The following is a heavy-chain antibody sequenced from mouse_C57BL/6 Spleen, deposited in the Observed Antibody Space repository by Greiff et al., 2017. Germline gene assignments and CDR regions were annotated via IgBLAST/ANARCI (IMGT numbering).Heavy chain of an antibody. J-gene: IGHJ4*01. Sequence: QVQLQQSGPGLVQPSQSLSITCTVSGFSLTSYGVHWVRQSPGKGLEWLGVIWSGGSTDYNAAFISRLSISKDNSKSQVFFKMNSLQADDTAIYYCARRAMVTTGLYYAMDYWGQGTSVTVSS. D-gene: IGHD2-2*01. CDR1: GFSLTSYG. CDR2: IWSGGST. CDR3: ARRAMVTTGLYYAMDY. V-gene: IGHV2-2*01.